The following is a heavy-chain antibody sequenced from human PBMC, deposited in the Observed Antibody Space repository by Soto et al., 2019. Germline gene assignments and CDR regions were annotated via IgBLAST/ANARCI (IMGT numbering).Heavy chain of an antibody. CDR3: AKGDYYDSSGYYDY. Sequence: EVQLLESGGGLVQPGGSLRLSCAASGFTFSSYAMSWVRQAPGKGLEWVSAISGSGGSTYYADSVKGRFTISRDNSKNPLYLQMNSLRAEDTAVYYCAKGDYYDSSGYYDYWGQGTLVTVSS. CDR1: GFTFSSYA. J-gene: IGHJ4*02. D-gene: IGHD3-22*01. V-gene: IGHV3-23*01. CDR2: ISGSGGST.